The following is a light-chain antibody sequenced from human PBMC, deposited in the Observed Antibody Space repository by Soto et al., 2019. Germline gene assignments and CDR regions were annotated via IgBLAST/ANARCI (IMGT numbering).Light chain of an antibody. Sequence: DIQMTQSPSSLSASVGDRVTVTCRASQGISNFLSWCQQKPGKVPTILIYGASTLQSGVASSFSGSGFGTEFTLTISSLQPEDFATYYCQKYSSAPFTFGPGTKVDIK. CDR2: GAS. V-gene: IGKV1-27*01. CDR1: QGISNF. CDR3: QKYSSAPFT. J-gene: IGKJ3*01.